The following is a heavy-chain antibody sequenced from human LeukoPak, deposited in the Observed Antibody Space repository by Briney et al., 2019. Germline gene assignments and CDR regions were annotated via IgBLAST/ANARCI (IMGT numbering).Heavy chain of an antibody. CDR2: INTGGSST. Sequence: GGSLRLSCAASGFTFSSYWIHWVRQAPGKGLVWVSRINTGGSSTIYADSVKGRFTISRDNAKKTLYLQMNSLRAEDTAVYYCARDLGFEGAFDIWGQGTMVTVS. J-gene: IGHJ3*02. V-gene: IGHV3-74*01. D-gene: IGHD3-16*01. CDR1: GFTFSSYW. CDR3: ARDLGFEGAFDI.